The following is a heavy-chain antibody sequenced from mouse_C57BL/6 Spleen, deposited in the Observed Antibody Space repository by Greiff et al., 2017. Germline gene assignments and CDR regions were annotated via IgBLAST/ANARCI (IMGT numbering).Heavy chain of an antibody. CDR1: GYTFTEYT. J-gene: IGHJ3*01. CDR3: ARHEGGAHYSNYLGWFAY. Sequence: QVQLQQSGAELVKPGASVKLSCKASGYTFTEYTIHWVKQRSGQGLEWIGWFYPGSGSIKYNEKFKDKATLTADKSSSTVYMELSRLTSEDSAVYFCARHEGGAHYSNYLGWFAYWGQGTLVTVSA. V-gene: IGHV1-62-2*01. D-gene: IGHD2-5*01. CDR2: FYPGSGSI.